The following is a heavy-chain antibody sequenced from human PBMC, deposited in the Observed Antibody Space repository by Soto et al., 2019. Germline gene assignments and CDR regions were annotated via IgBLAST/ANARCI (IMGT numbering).Heavy chain of an antibody. CDR3: ARGPVHDAFDI. CDR1: GGTFSSYA. V-gene: IGHV1-69*13. J-gene: IGHJ3*02. Sequence: EASVKVSCTASGGTFSSYAISWVRQAPGQGLEWMGGIIPIFGTANYAQKFQGRVTITADESTSTAYMELSSLRSEDTAVYYCARGPVHDAFDIWGQGTMVTVSS. CDR2: IIPIFGTA.